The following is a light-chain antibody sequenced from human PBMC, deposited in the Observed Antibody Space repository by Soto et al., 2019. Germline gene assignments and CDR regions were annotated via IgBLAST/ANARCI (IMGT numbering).Light chain of an antibody. Sequence: QSVLTQPPSVSEAPGQRVTISCTGSSSNIGAGYEAHWYQQVPGTAPKLLIYENNNRPSGVPDRFAGSKSGTSASLAITGLQAEDEAEYCCQSYDSGLGGYVFGTGTKLTVL. V-gene: IGLV1-40*01. CDR2: ENN. CDR1: SSNIGAGYE. J-gene: IGLJ1*01. CDR3: QSYDSGLGGYV.